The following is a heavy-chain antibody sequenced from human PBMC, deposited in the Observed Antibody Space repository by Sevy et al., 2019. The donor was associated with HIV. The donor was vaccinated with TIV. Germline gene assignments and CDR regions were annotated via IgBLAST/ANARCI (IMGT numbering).Heavy chain of an antibody. CDR3: ARESGSDWYFDY. J-gene: IGHJ4*02. Sequence: GGSLRLSCAASGFTFSNYAMHWVRQAPGKGVEWVAAIWNDGSKKYYADSVKGRLIVSRDNSKSTLSLQMNSLSVEDTAVYYCARESGSDWYFDYWGQGSLVTVSS. CDR2: IWNDGSKK. CDR1: GFTFSNYA. V-gene: IGHV3-33*01. D-gene: IGHD6-19*01.